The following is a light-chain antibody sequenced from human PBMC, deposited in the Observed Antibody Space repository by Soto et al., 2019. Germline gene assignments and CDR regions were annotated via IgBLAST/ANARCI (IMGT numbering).Light chain of an antibody. CDR1: QSVNIN. V-gene: IGKV3-15*01. J-gene: IGKJ4*01. CDR2: DTS. Sequence: EIVMTQSPATLSVSPGERATLSCRASQSVNINLAWYQHKPGQTPRLLIYDTSTRATGVPTRFSGSRSGAEFTLTINSLQSEDFAVYYCQPYNNWPLTFGGGTKVDIK. CDR3: QPYNNWPLT.